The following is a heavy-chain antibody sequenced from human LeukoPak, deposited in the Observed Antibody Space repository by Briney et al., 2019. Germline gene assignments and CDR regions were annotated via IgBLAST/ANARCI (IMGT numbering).Heavy chain of an antibody. CDR3: ARDPHIWQRYYYYYMDV. Sequence: ASVKVSCKASGYTFTGYYMHWVRQAPGQGLEWMGWINPNSGGTNYAQKFQGRVTMTRDTSISTAYMELSRLRSDDTAVYYCARDPHIWQRYYYYYMDVWGKGTTVTVSS. J-gene: IGHJ6*03. CDR1: GYTFTGYY. V-gene: IGHV1-2*02. CDR2: INPNSGGT. D-gene: IGHD6-25*01.